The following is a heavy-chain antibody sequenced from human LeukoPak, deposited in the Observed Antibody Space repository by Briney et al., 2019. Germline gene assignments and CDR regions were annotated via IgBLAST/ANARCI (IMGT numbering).Heavy chain of an antibody. Sequence: PGGSLRLSCAASGFTFSSYGVHWVRQAPGKGLEWVAVIWYDGSNKYYADSVKGRFTISRDNSKNTLYLQMNSLRAEDTAVYYCARDIYYDSSGPYYYYGMDVWGQGTTVTVSS. V-gene: IGHV3-33*01. J-gene: IGHJ6*02. D-gene: IGHD3-22*01. CDR3: ARDIYYDSSGPYYYYGMDV. CDR1: GFTFSSYG. CDR2: IWYDGSNK.